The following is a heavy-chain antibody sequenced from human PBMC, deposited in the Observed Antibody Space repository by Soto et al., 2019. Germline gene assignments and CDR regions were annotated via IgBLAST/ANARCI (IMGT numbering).Heavy chain of an antibody. Sequence: EVHLLESGGGLVQPGGSLRLSCAASRFTFNSYAMSWVRQAPGKGLEWVSVISASGDSTFYVDSVKSRFPISRDNSKNTLYLQMSSLSVEDTAVYYCAKESTPHVGYCFNGVCYNDYWGQGTLFTVSS. D-gene: IGHD2-8*01. CDR2: ISASGDST. V-gene: IGHV3-23*01. J-gene: IGHJ4*02. CDR3: AKESTPHVGYCFNGVCYNDY. CDR1: RFTFNSYA.